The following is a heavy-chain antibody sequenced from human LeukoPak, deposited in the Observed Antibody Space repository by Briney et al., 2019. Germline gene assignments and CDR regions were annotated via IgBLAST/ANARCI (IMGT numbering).Heavy chain of an antibody. Sequence: SETLSLTCAVYGGSFSGYYRSWIRQPPGKGLEWIGEINHSGSTNYNPSLKSRVTISADTSKNQFSLKLSSVTAADTAVYYCARGQVINTVTKNDYWGQGTLVTVSS. CDR1: GGSFSGYY. J-gene: IGHJ4*02. V-gene: IGHV4-34*01. CDR3: ARGQVINTVTKNDY. CDR2: INHSGST. D-gene: IGHD4-11*01.